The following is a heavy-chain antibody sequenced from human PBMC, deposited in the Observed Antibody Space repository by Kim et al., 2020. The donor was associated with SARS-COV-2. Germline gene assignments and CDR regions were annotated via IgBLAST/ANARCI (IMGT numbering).Heavy chain of an antibody. J-gene: IGHJ4*02. CDR2: T. CDR3: ARVGVPAACDF. Sequence: TGYADSGKGRFTISRDNAKNPLYHQMNRQSVEDAAVYYCARVGVPAACDFWGLGTLVTVSS. D-gene: IGHD1-26*01. V-gene: IGHV3-74*01.